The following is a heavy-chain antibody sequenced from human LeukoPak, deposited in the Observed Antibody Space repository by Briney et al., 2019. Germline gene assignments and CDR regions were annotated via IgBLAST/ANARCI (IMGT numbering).Heavy chain of an antibody. CDR1: GFTVSSAW. D-gene: IGHD1-26*01. CDR3: TTERSGSFPY. Sequence: GGSLRLSCAASGFTVSSAWMNWVLQTPGTGLEWGCLIKSKTDGGTIDYAAPVKGRFTMSRDDSKNTLYLQMNSLKTEDTAVYYCTTERSGSFPYWGQGALVTVSS. J-gene: IGHJ4*02. V-gene: IGHV3-15*01. CDR2: IKSKTDGGTI.